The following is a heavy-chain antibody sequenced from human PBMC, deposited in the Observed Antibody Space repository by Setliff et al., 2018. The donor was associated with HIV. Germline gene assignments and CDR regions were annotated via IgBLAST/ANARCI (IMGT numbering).Heavy chain of an antibody. V-gene: IGHV1-69*06. D-gene: IGHD7-27*01. J-gene: IGHJ2*01. CDR2: IIPIFGTA. Sequence: SVKVSCKASGYSSTSYGIAWVRQAPGQGLEWMGRIIPIFGTANYAQKFEGRVTITADKSTSTAYTEVNSLRAEDTAVYYCAKDPTGDLLNWYFALWGRGTLVTVSS. CDR3: AKDPTGDLLNWYFAL. CDR1: GYSSTSYG.